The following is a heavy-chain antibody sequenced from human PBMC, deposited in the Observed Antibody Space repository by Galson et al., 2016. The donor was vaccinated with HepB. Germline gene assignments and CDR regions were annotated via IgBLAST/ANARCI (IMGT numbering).Heavy chain of an antibody. D-gene: IGHD1-1*01. J-gene: IGHJ4*01. Sequence: SVKVSCKVSGYSVTDFSMHWVRQAPGKGLEWMGGFDPKAEETIFAQKFQGRVTVTEDTSTDTASMALTSLRSEDKAVYYCASEVIQLERHRYIDFWGQGTLVIVSS. CDR1: GYSVTDFS. V-gene: IGHV1-24*01. CDR2: FDPKAEET. CDR3: ASEVIQLERHRYIDF.